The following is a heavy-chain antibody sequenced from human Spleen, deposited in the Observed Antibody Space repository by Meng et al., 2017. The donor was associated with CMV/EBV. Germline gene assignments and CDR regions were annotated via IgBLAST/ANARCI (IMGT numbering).Heavy chain of an antibody. J-gene: IGHJ2*01. CDR3: ARENIVVVPDWYFDL. CDR1: GGSISRGDYY. CDR2: IYYSGST. V-gene: IGHV4-30-4*08. Sequence: QLPESGPVLVKPSQTLSLTCTVSGGSISRGDYYWSWIRQPPGKGLEWIGYIYYSGSTYYNPSLKSRVTISVDTSKNQFSLKLSSVTAADTAVYYCARENIVVVPDWYFDLWGRGTLVTVSS. D-gene: IGHD2-2*01.